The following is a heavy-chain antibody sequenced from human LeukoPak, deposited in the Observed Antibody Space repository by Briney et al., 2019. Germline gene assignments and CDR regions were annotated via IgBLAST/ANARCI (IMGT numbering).Heavy chain of an antibody. CDR3: ARGKVGAYYDY. CDR1: GGSISSYY. D-gene: IGHD1-26*01. Sequence: SETLSLTCTVSGGSISSYYWSWIRQPPGKGLEWIGYIYYSGSTNYNPSLKSRVTISVDTSKNQFSLKLSSVTAADTAVYYCARGKVGAYYDYWGQGILVTVSS. J-gene: IGHJ4*02. CDR2: IYYSGST. V-gene: IGHV4-59*01.